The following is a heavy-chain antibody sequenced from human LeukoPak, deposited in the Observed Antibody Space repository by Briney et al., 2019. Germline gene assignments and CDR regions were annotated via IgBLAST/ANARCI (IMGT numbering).Heavy chain of an antibody. V-gene: IGHV3-9*01. D-gene: IGHD3-10*01. CDR3: AKDRRPTVSGGYFDL. CDR2: ISWNSGHK. J-gene: IGHJ2*01. Sequence: GGSLRLSRAASGFTFDDYAMHWVRQAPGKGLEWVSGISWNSGHKGYADSVKGRFTISRDNAKNSLYLRMNSLRAEDTALYYCAKDRRPTVSGGYFDLWGRGTLVIVSS. CDR1: GFTFDDYA.